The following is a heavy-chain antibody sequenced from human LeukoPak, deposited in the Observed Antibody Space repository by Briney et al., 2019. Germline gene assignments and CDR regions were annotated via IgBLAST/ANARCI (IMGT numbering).Heavy chain of an antibody. CDR1: GFTFSDYY. CDR2: ISGSGGST. Sequence: QSGGSLRLSCAASGFTFSDYYMSWVRQAPGKGLEWVSAISGSGGSTYYADSVKGRFTISRDNSKNTLYLQMNSLRAEDTAVYYCAKSYQLLGYYYGMDVWGQGTTVTVSS. D-gene: IGHD2-2*01. CDR3: AKSYQLLGYYYGMDV. V-gene: IGHV3-23*01. J-gene: IGHJ6*02.